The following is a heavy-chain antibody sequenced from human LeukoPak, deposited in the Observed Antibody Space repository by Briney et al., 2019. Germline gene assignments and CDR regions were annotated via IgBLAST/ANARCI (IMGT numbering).Heavy chain of an antibody. CDR3: ARDYPHCSSTSCHDAFDI. V-gene: IGHV3-11*04. CDR2: ISSSGSTI. Sequence: PGGSLRLSCAASGFTFSDYYMSWIRQAPGKGLEWVSYISSSGSTIYYADSVKGRFTISRDNAKNSLYLQMNSLRAEDTAVHYCARDYPHCSSTSCHDAFDIWGQGTMVTVSS. CDR1: GFTFSDYY. D-gene: IGHD2-2*01. J-gene: IGHJ3*02.